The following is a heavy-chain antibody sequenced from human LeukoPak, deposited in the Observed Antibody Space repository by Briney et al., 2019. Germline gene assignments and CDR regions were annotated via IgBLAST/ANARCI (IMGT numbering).Heavy chain of an antibody. CDR3: ASSYDSSGYYGYPFDY. CDR2: ISYDGSNK. D-gene: IGHD3-22*01. CDR1: GFTFSSYG. J-gene: IGHJ4*02. Sequence: GRPLRLSCAASGFTFSSYGMHWVRQAPGKGLEWVAVISYDGSNKYYADSVKGRFTISRDNSKNTLYLQMNSLRAEDTAVYYCASSYDSSGYYGYPFDYWGQGTLVTVSS. V-gene: IGHV3-30*03.